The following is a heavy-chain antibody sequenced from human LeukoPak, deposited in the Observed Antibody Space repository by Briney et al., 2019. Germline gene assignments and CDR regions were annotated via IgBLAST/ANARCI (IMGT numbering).Heavy chain of an antibody. CDR2: IYPGDSDT. D-gene: IGHD2-2*01. CDR1: GYSFTCYW. Sequence: GESLKISCKGSGYSFTCYWIGWVRQMPGKGLEWMGIIYPGDSDTRYSPSFQGQVTISADKSISTAYLQWSSLKASDTAMYYCARRGYCSSTSCYPFDPWGQGTLVTVSS. CDR3: ARRGYCSSTSCYPFDP. V-gene: IGHV5-51*01. J-gene: IGHJ5*02.